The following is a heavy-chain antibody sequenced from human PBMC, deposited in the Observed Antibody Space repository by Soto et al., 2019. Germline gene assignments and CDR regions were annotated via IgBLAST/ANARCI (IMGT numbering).Heavy chain of an antibody. Sequence: GGSLRLPCAPSGFTFSRYAMSWVRQPPGKGLEGGSAISGSGGRRYYADSVKGRFTISRDNSKNPLYLQMNSLRAEDTAVYYCAKHRAVTTFYFDYWGRGTLVTVAS. D-gene: IGHD4-4*01. J-gene: IGHJ4*02. CDR2: ISGSGGRR. V-gene: IGHV3-23*01. CDR1: GFTFSRYA. CDR3: AKHRAVTTFYFDY.